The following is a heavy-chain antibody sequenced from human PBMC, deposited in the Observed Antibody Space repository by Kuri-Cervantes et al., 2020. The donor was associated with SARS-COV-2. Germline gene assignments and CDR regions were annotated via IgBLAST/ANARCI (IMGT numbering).Heavy chain of an antibody. CDR1: GGSFDYYY. CDR2: INHSGST. D-gene: IGHD3-10*01. CDR3: ARLTVYYGSGSYLSDYYYYYYMDV. V-gene: IGHV4-34*01. Sequence: SQTLSLTCAVYGGSFDYYYWTWIRQPPGKGLEWIGEINHSGSTNYNPSLKSRVTISVDTSKNQFSLKLSSVTAADTAVYYCARLTVYYGSGSYLSDYYYYYYMDVWGKGTTV. J-gene: IGHJ6*03.